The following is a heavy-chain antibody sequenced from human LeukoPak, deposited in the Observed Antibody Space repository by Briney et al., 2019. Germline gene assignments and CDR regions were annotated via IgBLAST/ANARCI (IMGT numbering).Heavy chain of an antibody. CDR2: IYYSGST. D-gene: IGHD7-27*01. J-gene: IGHJ4*02. V-gene: IGHV4-59*01. CDR1: GGSISSYY. CDR3: ARGPGDSPFDY. Sequence: SETLSLTCTVSGGSISSYYWSWLRQPPSQALEWIGYIYYSGSTNYNPSLKSRVTISVDTSKNQFSLKLSSVTAADTAVYYCARGPGDSPFDYWGQGTLVTVSS.